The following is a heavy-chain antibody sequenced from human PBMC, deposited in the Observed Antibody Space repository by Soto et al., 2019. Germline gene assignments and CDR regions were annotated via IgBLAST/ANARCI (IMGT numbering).Heavy chain of an antibody. Sequence: EVQLLESGGDLVQPGGSLRLSCAASGFTYGSHVMSWVRQAPGKGLEWVSAVTSGGETYYADSVKGRFTVSRDNTQNTLDLQMDNLRAEDMALYYCAREGVTRRTQFDYWGQGTLVTVSS. D-gene: IGHD3-10*01. CDR2: VTSGGET. V-gene: IGHV3-23*01. J-gene: IGHJ4*02. CDR3: AREGVTRRTQFDY. CDR1: GFTYGSHV.